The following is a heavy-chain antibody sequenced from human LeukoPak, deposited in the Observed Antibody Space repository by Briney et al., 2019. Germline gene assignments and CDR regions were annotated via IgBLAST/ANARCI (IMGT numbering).Heavy chain of an antibody. D-gene: IGHD6-13*01. J-gene: IGHJ4*02. V-gene: IGHV3-48*03. CDR2: ISSSGSTI. CDR1: GFTFSSYE. CDR3: ARVGLEAAGADY. Sequence: PGGSLRLSCAASGFTFSSYEMNWVRQAPGKGLEWVSYISSSGSTIYYADSVKGRFTISRGNAKNSLYLQMNSLRAEDTAVYYCARVGLEAAGADYWGQGTLVTVSS.